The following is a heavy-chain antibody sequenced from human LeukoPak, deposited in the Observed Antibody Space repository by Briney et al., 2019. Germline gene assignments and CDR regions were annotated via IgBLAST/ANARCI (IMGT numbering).Heavy chain of an antibody. J-gene: IGHJ4*02. CDR1: GFTFSSYS. CDR3: AKGLADFDY. CDR2: ISGSGGST. Sequence: GGSLRLSCAASGFTFSSYSMNWVRQAPGKGLEWVSAISGSGGSTYYADSVKGRFTIARDTSKNTPYLQMSGMRAEDTAVYYCAKGLADFDYWGQGTLVTVSS. V-gene: IGHV3-23*01.